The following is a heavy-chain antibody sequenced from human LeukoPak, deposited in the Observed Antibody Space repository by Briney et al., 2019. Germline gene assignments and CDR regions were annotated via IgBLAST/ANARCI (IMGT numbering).Heavy chain of an antibody. CDR2: IYPGDSDT. J-gene: IGHJ4*02. D-gene: IGHD3-22*01. CDR3: ARRHDNTGYFVY. CDR1: GYSFSNYW. V-gene: IGHV5-51*01. Sequence: GESLRISCEGSGYSFSNYWIGWVRQMPGEGLEWMGTIYPGDSDTRYSPSFQGQVTISADKSINSAYLQWSRLKASDTAMYYCARRHDNTGYFVYWGQGTLVTVSS.